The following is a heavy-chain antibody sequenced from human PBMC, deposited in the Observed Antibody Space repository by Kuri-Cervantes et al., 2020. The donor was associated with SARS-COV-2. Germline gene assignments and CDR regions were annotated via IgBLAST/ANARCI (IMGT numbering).Heavy chain of an antibody. V-gene: IGHV1-69*05. CDR1: VYTFTSYE. J-gene: IGHJ5*02. D-gene: IGHD6-6*01. CDR3: ARVSKPARPSAWFDP. Sequence: AVKVSCKASVYTFTSYEINWVRQATGQGLEWIGGIIPIFGTANYAQKFQGRVTITTDESTSTAYMELSSLRSDDTAVYYCARVSKPARPSAWFDPWGQGTLVTVSS. CDR2: IIPIFGTA.